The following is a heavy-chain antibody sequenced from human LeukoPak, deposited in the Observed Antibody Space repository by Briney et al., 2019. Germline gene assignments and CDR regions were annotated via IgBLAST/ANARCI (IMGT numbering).Heavy chain of an antibody. J-gene: IGHJ6*02. CDR3: AKGGSTNFYYGDI. CDR2: IYDSGST. CDR1: GGSISSYY. Sequence: SETLSLTCIVSGGSISSYYWSWIRQPPGKGLEWIGDIYDSGSTRYNTSLESRVTISVDTSKNQFSLKLSSVTAADTAVYYCAKGGSTNFYYGDIWRQGTTVTVSS. V-gene: IGHV4-59*01. D-gene: IGHD2/OR15-2a*01.